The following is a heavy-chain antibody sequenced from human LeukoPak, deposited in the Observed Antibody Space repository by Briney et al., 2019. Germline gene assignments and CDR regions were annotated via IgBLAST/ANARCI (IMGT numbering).Heavy chain of an antibody. CDR1: GGSISSYY. D-gene: IGHD2-21*02. V-gene: IGHV4-59*01. CDR2: IYYSGTT. J-gene: IGHJ4*02. Sequence: SETLSLTCTVSGGSISSYYWSWIRQPPGKGLEWIGDIYYSGTTNYNHSLKSPVTISIDTSKNQFSLKLSSVTAADTAVYYCARGGTRDGGHYSDYWGQGTLVTVSS. CDR3: ARGGTRDGGHYSDY.